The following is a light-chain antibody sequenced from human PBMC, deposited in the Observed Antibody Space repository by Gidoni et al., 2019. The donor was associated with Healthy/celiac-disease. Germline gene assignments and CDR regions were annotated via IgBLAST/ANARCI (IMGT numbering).Light chain of an antibody. V-gene: IGKV3-15*01. CDR1: QSVSSN. J-gene: IGKJ4*01. Sequence: EIVMTQSPATLSVSPGERATLSCRASQSVSSNLAWYQQKPGQAPRLLIYGASTRATGIPARFSGSGSGTEFTLTISSLQSEDLAVYYCQQYNNWPLGFGGXTKVEIK. CDR2: GAS. CDR3: QQYNNWPLG.